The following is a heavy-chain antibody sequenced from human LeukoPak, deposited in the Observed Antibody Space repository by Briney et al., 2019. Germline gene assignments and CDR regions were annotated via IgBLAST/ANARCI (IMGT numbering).Heavy chain of an antibody. V-gene: IGHV3-7*01. Sequence: GGSLRLSCAASGFTSSSYWMRWVRQAPGKGREWVANIKQDGREKSYVDSVKGRFTISRDNAKNSLYLQMNSLRAEDTAVYYCATSQSTSGQYGNAFDIWGQGTMVTVSS. D-gene: IGHD2-15*01. J-gene: IGHJ3*02. CDR3: ATSQSTSGQYGNAFDI. CDR1: GFTSSSYW. CDR2: IKQDGREK.